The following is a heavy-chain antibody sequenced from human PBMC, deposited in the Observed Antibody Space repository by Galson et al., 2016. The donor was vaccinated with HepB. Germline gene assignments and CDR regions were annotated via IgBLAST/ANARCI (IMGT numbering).Heavy chain of an antibody. Sequence: SLRLSCAGSGFTFSNHYMHWVRQASGKGLVWVSRINSDGSNANYADSVKGRFTISRDNARNTLYLHVNSLRAEDAAVYYCARENGDYLFIDYWGQGTLVTVSS. V-gene: IGHV3-74*01. J-gene: IGHJ4*02. CDR2: INSDGSNA. D-gene: IGHD4-17*01. CDR3: ARENGDYLFIDY. CDR1: GFTFSNHY.